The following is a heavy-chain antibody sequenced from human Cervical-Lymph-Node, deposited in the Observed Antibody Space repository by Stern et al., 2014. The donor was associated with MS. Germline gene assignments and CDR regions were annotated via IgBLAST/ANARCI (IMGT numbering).Heavy chain of an antibody. J-gene: IGHJ4*02. D-gene: IGHD4-17*01. CDR1: GGSISSDHYY. CDR3: ARSKYGDYHTLDS. CDR2: IYYSGST. Sequence: QVQLGQSGPGLVQPSQTLSLTCTVSGGSISSDHYYWSWIRRHPGKGLEWIGYIYYSGSTYYNPSLKSRVTISLDTSKNQFSLKLTSVTAADTAVYYCARSKYGDYHTLDSWGQGTLVTVSS. V-gene: IGHV4-31*03.